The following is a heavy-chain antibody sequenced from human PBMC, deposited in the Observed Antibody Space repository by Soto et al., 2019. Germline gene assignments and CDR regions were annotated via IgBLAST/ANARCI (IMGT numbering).Heavy chain of an antibody. D-gene: IGHD2-15*01. CDR2: IYYSGST. J-gene: IGHJ6*03. CDR1: GGSISSYY. Sequence: SETLSLTCTVSGGSISSYYWSWIRQPPGKGLEWIGYIYYSGSTNYNPSLKSRVTISVDTSKNQFSLKLSSVTAADTAVYYCARDCSGGSCYFSETPLPKYYYYYYMDVWGKGTTVTVSS. V-gene: IGHV4-59*01. CDR3: ARDCSGGSCYFSETPLPKYYYYYYMDV.